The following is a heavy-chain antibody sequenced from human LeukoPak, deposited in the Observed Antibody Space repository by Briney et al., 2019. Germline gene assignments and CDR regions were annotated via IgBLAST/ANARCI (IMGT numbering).Heavy chain of an antibody. V-gene: IGHV3-23*01. CDR2: MSGSGGST. J-gene: IGHJ4*02. Sequence: GGSLRLSCVASGFTFSGYAMSWVRQAPGKGLEWVSAMSGSGGSTYYADSVKGRFTISRDNSKNTLYLQMNSLRAEDTAIYYCAKELSEMATISPFDYWGQGTLVTVSS. CDR1: GFTFSGYA. CDR3: AKELSEMATISPFDY. D-gene: IGHD5-24*01.